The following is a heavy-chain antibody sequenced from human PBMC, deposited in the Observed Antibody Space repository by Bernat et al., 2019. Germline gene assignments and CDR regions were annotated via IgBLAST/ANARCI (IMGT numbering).Heavy chain of an antibody. D-gene: IGHD6-25*01. V-gene: IGHV4-4*02. Sequence: QVQLQESGPGLVKPSGTLSLTCAVSGGSISDSKWWSWVRQPPGKGLVWIGGIYHSGSTNYNPSLKSRVTISVDKSKNQFSLKLDSVTAADTAVYYCARRTGFCGSGSGYPADLYYYGLDVWGQGTTVTVSS. CDR1: GGSISDSKW. CDR2: IYHSGST. CDR3: ARRTGFCGSGSGYPADLYYYGLDV. J-gene: IGHJ6*02.